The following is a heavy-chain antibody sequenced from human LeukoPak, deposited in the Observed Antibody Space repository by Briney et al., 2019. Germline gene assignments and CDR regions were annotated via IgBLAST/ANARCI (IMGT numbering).Heavy chain of an antibody. Sequence: GGSLRLSCAASGFTFDDYAMHWVRQAPGKGLEWVSLISGDGGSTYYADSVKGRFTISRDNSKNSLYLQMNSLRTEDTALYYCAKDSRFLEWLRNTNNWFDPWGQGTLVTVSS. V-gene: IGHV3-43*02. D-gene: IGHD3-3*01. J-gene: IGHJ5*02. CDR2: ISGDGGST. CDR3: AKDSRFLEWLRNTNNWFDP. CDR1: GFTFDDYA.